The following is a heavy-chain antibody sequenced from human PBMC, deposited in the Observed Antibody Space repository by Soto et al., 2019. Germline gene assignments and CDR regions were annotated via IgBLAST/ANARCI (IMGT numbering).Heavy chain of an antibody. CDR3: GREYCRGGRCYSPDY. CDR2: TSTNNGDT. V-gene: IGHV1-18*01. D-gene: IGHD2-15*01. CDR1: GYTFTTFG. Sequence: QVQLVQSGAEVKPPGASVKVSCKASGYTFTTFGISWVRQAPGQGLEWMGWTSTNNGDTYYAPRLQGRVTVTKDTSTRTAYMELRSLGSDDTAVYYCGREYCRGGRCYSPDYWGQGTLVTVSS. J-gene: IGHJ4*02.